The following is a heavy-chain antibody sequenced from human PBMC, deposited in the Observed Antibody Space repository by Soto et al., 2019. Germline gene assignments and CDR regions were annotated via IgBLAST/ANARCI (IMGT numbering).Heavy chain of an antibody. CDR2: IHYSGSI. CDR1: GGSISTDHYH. D-gene: IGHD2-21*02. Sequence: QVQLQESGPGLVRPSQTLSLTCTVSGGSISTDHYHWTWIRQAPGKGLEWIGYIHYSGSIQFNPSLQSRVSMSVDTSRNLFCVRLSSVTAADTAVYFCAREDDGGDRDYYGLDVWGQGTTVTVSS. V-gene: IGHV4-30-4*01. CDR3: AREDDGGDRDYYGLDV. J-gene: IGHJ6*02.